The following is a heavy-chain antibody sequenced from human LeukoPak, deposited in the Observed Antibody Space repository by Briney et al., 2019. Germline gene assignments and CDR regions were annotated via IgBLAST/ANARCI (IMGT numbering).Heavy chain of an antibody. Sequence: TGGSLRLSCAASGFTFSHYGKHWVRQAPGKGLEWVAVIWSDGSNKFYADSVRGRFTISRDDVRKTVYLQMDSLTAEDTAVYYCARDAQRGFDYSNSLQYWGQGTLVTVSS. CDR2: IWSDGSNK. CDR1: GFTFSHYG. D-gene: IGHD4-11*01. V-gene: IGHV3-33*01. J-gene: IGHJ4*02. CDR3: ARDAQRGFDYSNSLQY.